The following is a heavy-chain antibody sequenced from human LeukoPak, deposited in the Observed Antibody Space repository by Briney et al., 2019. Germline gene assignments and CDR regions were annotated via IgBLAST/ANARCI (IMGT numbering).Heavy chain of an antibody. CDR2: IYTSGST. V-gene: IGHV4-61*02. CDR3: AAAAAGTDGFVY. Sequence: SETLSLTCTVSGGSISSGSYYWSWIRQPAGKGLEWIGRIYTSGSTHYNPSLKSRVTISVDTSKNQFSLKLSSVTAADTAVYYCAAAAAGTDGFVYWGQGTLVTVSS. J-gene: IGHJ4*02. D-gene: IGHD6-13*01. CDR1: GGSISSGSYY.